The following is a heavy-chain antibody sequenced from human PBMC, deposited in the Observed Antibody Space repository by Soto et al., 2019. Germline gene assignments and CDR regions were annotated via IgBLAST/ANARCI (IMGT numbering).Heavy chain of an antibody. CDR1: GFTFSSYA. V-gene: IGHV3-23*01. CDR2: IRSSGDRT. D-gene: IGHD1-1*01. CDR3: AKQQGPGTPYYYAMDV. J-gene: IGHJ6*02. Sequence: EVQLLESGGGLVQPGGSLRLSCAASGFTFSSYAMSWVRQAPGKGLEWVSVIRSSGDRTYYADSVKGRFTIPRDNSKNTLYMQMHSLRAEDTAVYYCAKQQGPGTPYYYAMDVWGQGTTVTVSS.